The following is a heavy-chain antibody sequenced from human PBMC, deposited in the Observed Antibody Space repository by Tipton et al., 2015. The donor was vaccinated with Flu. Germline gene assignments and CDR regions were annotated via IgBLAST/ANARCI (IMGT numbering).Heavy chain of an antibody. V-gene: IGHV3-33*06. Sequence: RSLRLSCAASGFTFDYYGMHWVRQAPGRGLQWVAFMWSDGGNEKYADSVKGRFTISRDNSRDTLYLQMDSLRGEDSAVYYCAKADSSGFSYARRHSWGQGTLVTVSS. CDR1: GFTFDYYG. J-gene: IGHJ4*02. D-gene: IGHD3-22*01. CDR3: AKADSSGFSYARRHS. CDR2: MWSDGGNE.